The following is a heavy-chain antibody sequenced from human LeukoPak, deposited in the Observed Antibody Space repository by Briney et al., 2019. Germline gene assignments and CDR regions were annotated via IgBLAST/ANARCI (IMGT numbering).Heavy chain of an antibody. CDR1: GFTFDDYA. CDR3: AKDSVHVGAFDI. D-gene: IGHD1-1*01. J-gene: IGHJ3*02. Sequence: GGSLRLSCAASGFTFDDYAMHWVRQAPGKGLEWVSGISWNSGSIGYADSVKGRFTIPRDNAKNSLYLQMNSLRTEDTALYYCAKDSVHVGAFDIWGQGTMVTVSS. V-gene: IGHV3-9*01. CDR2: ISWNSGSI.